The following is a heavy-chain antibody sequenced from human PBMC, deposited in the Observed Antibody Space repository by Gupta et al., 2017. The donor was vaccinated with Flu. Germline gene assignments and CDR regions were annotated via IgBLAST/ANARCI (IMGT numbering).Heavy chain of an antibody. J-gene: IGHJ3*01. CDR3: ARDRGVGFGLAAFDV. CDR1: DLNYAG. CDR2: FWYNGADK. Sequence: LMESGGRVVSPGESLRPSGATSDLNYAGMHWVRQAPGKGLEWVAAFWYNGADKYYSEAVRGRFTVSRDLSTNRHYLQMDSLRGDDTAVYYCARDRGVGFGLAAFDVWGQGTVVTVSS. D-gene: IGHD3-10*01. V-gene: IGHV3-33*01.